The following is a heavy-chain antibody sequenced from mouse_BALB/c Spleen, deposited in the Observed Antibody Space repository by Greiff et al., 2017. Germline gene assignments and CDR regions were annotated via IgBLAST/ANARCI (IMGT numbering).Heavy chain of an antibody. D-gene: IGHD2-1*01. CDR2: IYPGNVNT. Sequence: QVQLKQSGPELVKPGASVRISCMASGYTFTSYYIHWVKQRPGQGLEWIGWIYPGNVNTKYNEKFKGKATLTADKSSSTAYMQLSSLTSEDSAVYFCARDGNYFDYWGQGTTLTVSS. J-gene: IGHJ2*01. CDR1: GYTFTSYY. CDR3: ARDGNYFDY. V-gene: IGHV1S56*01.